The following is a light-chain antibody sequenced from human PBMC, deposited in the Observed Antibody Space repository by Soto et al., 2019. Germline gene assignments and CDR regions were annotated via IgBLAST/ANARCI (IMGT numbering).Light chain of an antibody. J-gene: IGLJ1*01. V-gene: IGLV3-21*02. Sequence: SYELTQPPSVSVAPGQTVRVTCGGKDIGSKSVHWYQQKPGQAPVLVVYDDSDRPSGIPERFSGSNSGNTATLTISSVEAGDEADYHCHLRDMDSYNSVFGNGTKFTV. CDR2: DDS. CDR1: DIGSKS. CDR3: HLRDMDSYNSV.